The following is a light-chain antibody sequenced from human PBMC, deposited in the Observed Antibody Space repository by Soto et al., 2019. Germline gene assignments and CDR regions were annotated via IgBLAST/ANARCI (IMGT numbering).Light chain of an antibody. Sequence: AIRMTQSPSSFSASTGDRVTITCRASQGISSYLAWYQQKPGKAPKLLIYAASTLQSGVPSRFSGSGSGTDFTLTISCLQYEDFDTYSCQQYYSYPLTLGQGTKVDIK. V-gene: IGKV1-8*01. CDR3: QQYYSYPLT. J-gene: IGKJ1*01. CDR1: QGISSY. CDR2: AAS.